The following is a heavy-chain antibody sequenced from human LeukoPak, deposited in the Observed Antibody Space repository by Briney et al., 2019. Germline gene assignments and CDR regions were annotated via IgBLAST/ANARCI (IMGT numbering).Heavy chain of an antibody. CDR1: GFTFSRYG. V-gene: IGHV3-33*06. CDR3: AKFRYHSNDNNYLDFNY. CDR2: IWYDGSNK. J-gene: IGHJ4*02. D-gene: IGHD3-22*01. Sequence: PGRSLRLSCAASGFTFSRYGMHWVRQAPGKGLEWVAVIWYDGSNKYYAESVKGRFTISRDNSKNTLHLQMNSLRAEDTAVYYCAKFRYHSNDNNYLDFNYWGQGTLVTVSS.